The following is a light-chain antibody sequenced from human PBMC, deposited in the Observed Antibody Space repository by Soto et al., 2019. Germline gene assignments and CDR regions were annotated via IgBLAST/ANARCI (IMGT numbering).Light chain of an antibody. CDR2: DVS. CDR3: SSYTSSSLYV. CDR1: SSDVGGYTY. Sequence: QSALTQPASVSGSPGQSITISCTGTSSDVGGYTYVSWYQQHPGKAPKLMIYDVSHRPSGVSNRFSGAKSGNTASLTISGLQAEDEADYYCSSYTSSSLYVFGTGTKLTVL. V-gene: IGLV2-14*01. J-gene: IGLJ1*01.